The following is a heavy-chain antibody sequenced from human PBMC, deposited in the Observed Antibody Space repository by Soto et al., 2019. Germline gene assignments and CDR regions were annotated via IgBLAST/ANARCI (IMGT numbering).Heavy chain of an antibody. CDR1: GGSISSGDYY. J-gene: IGHJ4*02. D-gene: IGHD3-22*01. CDR3: ARLKYYYDSSGYNQVFDY. V-gene: IGHV4-30-4*01. Sequence: TLSLTCTVSGGSISSGDYYWSWIRQPPGKGLEWIGYIYYSGSTYYNPSLKSRVTISVDTSKNQFSLKLSSVTAADTAVYYCARLKYYYDSSGYNQVFDYWGQGTLVTVSS. CDR2: IYYSGST.